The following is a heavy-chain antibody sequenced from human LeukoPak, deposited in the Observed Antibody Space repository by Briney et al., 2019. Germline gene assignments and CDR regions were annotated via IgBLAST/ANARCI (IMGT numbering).Heavy chain of an antibody. CDR1: GFTFDDYG. D-gene: IGHD4-17*01. V-gene: IGHV3-20*04. Sequence: GGSLRLSCAASGFTFDDYGMSWVRQAPGKGLEWVSGINGNGGSTVYADSVKGRFTISRDNAKNSLYLQMNSLRAEDTALYYCARGPTHDYGDEDAFDIWGQGTMVTVSS. J-gene: IGHJ3*02. CDR2: INGNGGST. CDR3: ARGPTHDYGDEDAFDI.